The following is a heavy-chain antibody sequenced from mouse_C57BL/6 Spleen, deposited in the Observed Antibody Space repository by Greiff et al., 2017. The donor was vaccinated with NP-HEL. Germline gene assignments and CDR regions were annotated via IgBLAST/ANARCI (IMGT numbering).Heavy chain of an antibody. V-gene: IGHV1-55*01. Sequence: QVQLQQPGAELVKPGAPVKMSCKASGYTFTSYWITWVKQRPGQGLEWIGDIYPGSGSTNYNEKFKSKATLTVDTSSSTAYMQLSSLTSEDSAVYYCAREGYSNYDWFAYWGQGTLVTVSA. CDR1: GYTFTSYW. D-gene: IGHD2-5*01. CDR2: IYPGSGST. CDR3: AREGYSNYDWFAY. J-gene: IGHJ3*01.